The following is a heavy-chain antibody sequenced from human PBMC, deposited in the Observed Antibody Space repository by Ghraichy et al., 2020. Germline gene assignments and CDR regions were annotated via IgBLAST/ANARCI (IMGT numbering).Heavy chain of an antibody. V-gene: IGHV3-7*01. CDR1: GFTLSSYW. Sequence: GGSLRLSCAASGFTLSSYWMSWVRQAPGKGLEWVANIKQDGSEAYYVDSVKGRFTISRDNAKNSLYLQMNSLRIEDTAVYYCVRQGYENSGFNAHWFDPWGQGTLVTVSS. D-gene: IGHD3-22*01. CDR2: IKQDGSEA. CDR3: VRQGYENSGFNAHWFDP. J-gene: IGHJ5*02.